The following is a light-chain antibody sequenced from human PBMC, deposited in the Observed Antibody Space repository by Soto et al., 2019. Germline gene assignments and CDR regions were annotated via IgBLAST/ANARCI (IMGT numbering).Light chain of an antibody. CDR2: DAS. CDR3: QQRSNWPPFG. Sequence: EIVLTQSPATLSLSPGERATLSCRASQSVSSYLAWYQQKPGQAPRLLIYDASNRATGIPARFSGSGSGTDFTLTISSLEPEDFAVYYCQQRSNWPPFGFGGGTKVGIK. V-gene: IGKV3-11*01. J-gene: IGKJ4*01. CDR1: QSVSSY.